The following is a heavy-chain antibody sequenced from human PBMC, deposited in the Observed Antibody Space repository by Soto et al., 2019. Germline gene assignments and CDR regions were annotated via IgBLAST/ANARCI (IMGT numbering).Heavy chain of an antibody. CDR3: ATSNWFDP. CDR1: GGSISSSSYY. J-gene: IGHJ5*02. Sequence: QLQLQESGPGLVKPSETLSLTCTVSGGSISSSSYYWGWIRQPPGKGLEWIGIIYYSGSTYYNPSLKTRSAITVATPKNQFPLKLSAVSATDSAVDYCATSNWFDPWGQGTLVTVSS. V-gene: IGHV4-39*01. CDR2: IYYSGST.